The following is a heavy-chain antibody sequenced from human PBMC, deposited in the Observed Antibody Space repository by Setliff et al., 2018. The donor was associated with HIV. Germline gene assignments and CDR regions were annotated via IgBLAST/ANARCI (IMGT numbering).Heavy chain of an antibody. CDR3: ARGALLAVFDFDH. V-gene: IGHV1-3*01. J-gene: IGHJ4*01. D-gene: IGHD3-10*01. CDR2: INVGNGDT. Sequence: ASVKVSCKASGYTSTTYSLHWVRQAPGQSLEWMGWINVGNGDTKYSQELQGRITITRDTSANTAYMELSSLRSDDTAIYFCARGALLAVFDFDHWGHGTLVTVSS. CDR1: GYTSTTYS.